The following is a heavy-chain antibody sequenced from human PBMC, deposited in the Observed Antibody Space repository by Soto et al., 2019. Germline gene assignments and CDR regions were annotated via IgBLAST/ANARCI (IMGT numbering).Heavy chain of an antibody. CDR1: GLDLTCFA. CDR3: AAVPQYSSPLDY. Sequence: GASVKVSCKASGLDLTCFAVQWVRQARGQRLEWIGWIVVGSGNTNYAQKFQERVTITRDMSTSTAYMELSSLISEDTAVYYGAAVPQYSSPLDYWGQGTLVTVSS. J-gene: IGHJ4*02. V-gene: IGHV1-58*01. D-gene: IGHD6-6*01. CDR2: IVVGSGNT.